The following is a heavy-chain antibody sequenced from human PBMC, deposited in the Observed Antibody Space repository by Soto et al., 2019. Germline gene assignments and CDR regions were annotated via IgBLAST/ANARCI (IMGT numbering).Heavy chain of an antibody. CDR2: ISGSGGST. CDR3: AKVMGDCSGGSCYFGFDY. J-gene: IGHJ4*02. Sequence: GGSLRLSCAASGFTFSSYAMSWVRQAPGKGLEWVSAISGSGGSTYYADSVKGRFTISRDNSKNTLYLQMNSLRAEDTAVYYCAKVMGDCSGGSCYFGFDYWGQGTLVTVSS. V-gene: IGHV3-23*01. CDR1: GFTFSSYA. D-gene: IGHD2-15*01.